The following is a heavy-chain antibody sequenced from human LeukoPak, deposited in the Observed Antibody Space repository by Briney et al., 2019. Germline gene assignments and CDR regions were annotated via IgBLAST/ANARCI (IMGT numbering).Heavy chain of an antibody. J-gene: IGHJ3*02. V-gene: IGHV3-30*04. D-gene: IGHD3-22*01. CDR3: AKYDSSNANPGDDAFDI. CDR2: ISYDGSNK. Sequence: PGGSLRLSCAASGFTFSSYAMHWVRQAPGKGLEWVAVISYDGSNKYYADSVKGRFTISRDNSKNTLYPQMNSLRAEDTAVYYCAKYDSSNANPGDDAFDIWGQGTMVTVSS. CDR1: GFTFSSYA.